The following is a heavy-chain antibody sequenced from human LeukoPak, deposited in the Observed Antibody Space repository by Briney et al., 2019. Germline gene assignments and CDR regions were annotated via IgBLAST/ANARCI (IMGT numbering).Heavy chain of an antibody. D-gene: IGHD1-26*01. CDR3: ARAAVGASRGYYFDY. CDR1: GGSISSYY. Sequence: SETLSLTCTVSGGSISSYYWSWIRQPPGKGLEWIGYIYYSGSTNYNPSLKSRVTISVDTSKNQFSLKLSSVTAADTAVYYCARAAVGASRGYYFDYWGQGTLVNVSS. J-gene: IGHJ4*02. V-gene: IGHV4-59*01. CDR2: IYYSGST.